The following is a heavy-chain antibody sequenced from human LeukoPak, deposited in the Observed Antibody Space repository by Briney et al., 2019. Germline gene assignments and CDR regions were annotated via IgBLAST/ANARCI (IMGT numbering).Heavy chain of an antibody. CDR3: ARTTPTFGDVYWYFDL. V-gene: IGHV4-59*01. J-gene: IGHJ2*01. CDR2: IYYSGST. Sequence: SETLSLTCTVSGGSISSYYWSWIRQPPGKGLEWIGYIYYSGSTNYNPSLKSRVTISVDTSKNQFSLKLSSVTAADTAVYYCARTTPTFGDVYWYFDLWGRGTLVTVSS. D-gene: IGHD3-10*01. CDR1: GGSISSYY.